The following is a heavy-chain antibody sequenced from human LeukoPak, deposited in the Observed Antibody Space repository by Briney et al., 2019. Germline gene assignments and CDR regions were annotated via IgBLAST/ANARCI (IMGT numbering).Heavy chain of an antibody. Sequence: SETLSLTCTVSGVSINYYYWSWIRQPPGKGLDWIGYIHYSGSTNYNPSLESRVTISVDTSKRQISLKLISVSAADTAVYFCARVTPNCSGGSCYSRAFDIWGQGTMVTVSS. CDR2: IHYSGST. V-gene: IGHV4-59*01. CDR3: ARVTPNCSGGSCYSRAFDI. J-gene: IGHJ3*02. CDR1: GVSINYYY. D-gene: IGHD2-15*01.